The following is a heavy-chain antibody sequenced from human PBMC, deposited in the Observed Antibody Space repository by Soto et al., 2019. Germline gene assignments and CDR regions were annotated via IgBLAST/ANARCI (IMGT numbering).Heavy chain of an antibody. V-gene: IGHV1-69*02. CDR1: GGTFSTYS. CDR3: TIGSWSGEVFDI. Sequence: QVQLVQSGAEVKKPGSSVKVSCKDSGGTFSTYSMFWVRQAPGQGLEWMGRIIPMLGVGNYAQRFQDRVTIIADKSTATVHMGLSSLRSEDTALYYCTIGSWSGEVFDIWGQGTMVTVSS. J-gene: IGHJ3*02. CDR2: IIPMLGVG. D-gene: IGHD2-21*01.